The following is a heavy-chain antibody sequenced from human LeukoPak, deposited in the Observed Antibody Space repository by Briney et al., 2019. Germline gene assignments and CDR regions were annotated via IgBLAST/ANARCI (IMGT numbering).Heavy chain of an antibody. V-gene: IGHV3-48*01. Sequence: GGSLRLSCAASGFTFSSYSMNWVRQAPGKGLEWVSYISSSSSTIYYADSVKGRFTISRDNAKNSLYLQMNSLRAEDTAVYYCAKENRAGNMIVVVITPYFDYWGQGTLVTVSS. D-gene: IGHD3-22*01. J-gene: IGHJ4*02. CDR3: AKENRAGNMIVVVITPYFDY. CDR2: ISSSSSTI. CDR1: GFTFSSYS.